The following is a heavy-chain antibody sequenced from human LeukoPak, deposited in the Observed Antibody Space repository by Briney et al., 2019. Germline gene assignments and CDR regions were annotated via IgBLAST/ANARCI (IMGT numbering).Heavy chain of an antibody. CDR1: GYTFTSYD. CDR3: ARGSSYYYDSSRLFDY. CDR2: MNPNRGNT. Sequence: ASVKVSCKASGYTFTSYDINWVRQATGQGLEWMGWMNPNRGNTGYAQKFQGRVTITRNTSISTAYMELSSLRSEDTAVYYCARGSSYYYDSSRLFDYWGQGTLVTVSS. J-gene: IGHJ4*02. V-gene: IGHV1-8*03. D-gene: IGHD3-22*01.